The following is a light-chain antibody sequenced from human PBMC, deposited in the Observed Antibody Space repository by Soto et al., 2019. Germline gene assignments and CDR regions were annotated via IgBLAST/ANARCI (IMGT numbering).Light chain of an antibody. CDR3: QQYNNWPLT. V-gene: IGKV3-15*01. J-gene: IGKJ4*01. CDR2: GAS. CDR1: QSVSSN. Sequence: EIVMTQSPATLSVSPGERATLSCRASQSVSSNLAWYQQKAGQTPRLLIYGASTRATGFTGRFSGSGSGTEFTLTISSLQSEDFAIYYCQQYNNWPLTFGGGTKVEIK.